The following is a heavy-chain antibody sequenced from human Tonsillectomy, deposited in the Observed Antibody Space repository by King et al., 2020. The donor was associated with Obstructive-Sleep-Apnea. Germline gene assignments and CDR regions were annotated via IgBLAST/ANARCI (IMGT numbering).Heavy chain of an antibody. J-gene: IGHJ6*02. Sequence: VQLVESGGVVVQPGGSLRLSCAASGFTFDDYTMHWVRQAPGKGLEWDSLISWDGDTTYYADSVKGRFTISRDNSKNSLYMQMNSLRTEDTALYYCGKDYSFYYYGMDVWGQGTMVTVSS. CDR3: GKDYSFYYYGMDV. CDR2: ISWDGDTT. V-gene: IGHV3-43*01. D-gene: IGHD1-26*01. CDR1: GFTFDDYT.